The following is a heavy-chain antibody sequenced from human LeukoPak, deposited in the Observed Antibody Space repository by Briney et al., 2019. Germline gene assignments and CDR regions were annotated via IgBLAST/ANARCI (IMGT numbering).Heavy chain of an antibody. D-gene: IGHD3-22*01. CDR3: ARQTYDSSGYIYRGTY. Sequence: GGSLRLSCAASGFTFSSYAMSWVRQAPGKGLEWVSVLYGGGTTYYTDPVKGRFTISSDKSKNTLYLQMNSPRAEDTAVYYCARQTYDSSGYIYRGTYWGQGTLVTVSS. CDR2: LYGGGTT. V-gene: IGHV3-66*04. J-gene: IGHJ4*02. CDR1: GFTFSSYA.